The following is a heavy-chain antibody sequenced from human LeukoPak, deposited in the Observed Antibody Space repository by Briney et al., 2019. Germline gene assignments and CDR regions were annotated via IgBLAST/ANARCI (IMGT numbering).Heavy chain of an antibody. Sequence: GGSLRLSCAVSGITLSNYGMSWVRQAPGKGLEWVAGISGSGGATNYADSVKGRFTISRDNPKNTLFLQMNSLRVEDTAVYFCAKRGVVIRVILVGFHKEAYYFDSWGQGALVTVSS. CDR1: GITLSNYG. CDR3: AKRGVVIRVILVGFHKEAYYFDS. V-gene: IGHV3-23*01. D-gene: IGHD3-22*01. CDR2: ISGSGGAT. J-gene: IGHJ4*02.